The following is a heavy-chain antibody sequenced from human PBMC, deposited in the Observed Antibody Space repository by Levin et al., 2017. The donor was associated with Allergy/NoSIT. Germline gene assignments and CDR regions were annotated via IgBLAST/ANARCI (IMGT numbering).Heavy chain of an antibody. CDR2: INSDGSNT. CDR3: VRGACSSTSCLDK. Sequence: PAGGSLRLSCAASGFTFSGFWMHWVRQAPGKGLVWVSHINSDGSNTNYADSVRGRFTFSRDNAKNTLYLQMTSLRAEDTAVYYCVRGACSSTSCLDKWGQGTLVTVSS. J-gene: IGHJ4*02. V-gene: IGHV3-74*01. CDR1: GFTFSGFW. D-gene: IGHD2-2*01.